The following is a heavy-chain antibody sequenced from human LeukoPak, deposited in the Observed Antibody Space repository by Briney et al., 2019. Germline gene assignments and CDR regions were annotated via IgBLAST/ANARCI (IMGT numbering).Heavy chain of an antibody. CDR2: IYHSGST. CDR1: GGSISTYY. Sequence: SETLSLTCTVSGGSISTYYWSWIRQPPGKGLEWIGYIYHSGSTNYNPSLKSRVTISVDTSQNQFYLKLSSVTAADTAVYYCARDGYCSGGSCFWFDPWGQGTLVTVSS. V-gene: IGHV4-59*01. J-gene: IGHJ5*02. CDR3: ARDGYCSGGSCFWFDP. D-gene: IGHD2-15*01.